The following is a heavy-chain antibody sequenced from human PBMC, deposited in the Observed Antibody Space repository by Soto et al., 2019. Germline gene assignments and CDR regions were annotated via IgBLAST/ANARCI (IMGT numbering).Heavy chain of an antibody. CDR1: GGTFSSYA. J-gene: IGHJ6*01. Sequence: SVKVSCKASGGTFSSYAISWVRQAPGQGLEWMGGIIPIFGTANYAQKFQGRVTITADESTSTAYMELSSLRSEDTAVYYCARVCISTSCYYYYGMDGWGQGTTVTVAS. CDR2: IIPIFGTA. V-gene: IGHV1-69*13. CDR3: ARVCISTSCYYYYGMDG. D-gene: IGHD2-2*01.